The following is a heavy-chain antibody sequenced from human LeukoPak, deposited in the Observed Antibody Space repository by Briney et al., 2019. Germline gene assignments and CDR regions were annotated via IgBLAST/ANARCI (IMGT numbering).Heavy chain of an antibody. V-gene: IGHV4-39*01. CDR3: ASRGIAVRYFAIDY. Sequence: PSETLSLTCTVSGCSISSSSYYWGCIRQPPGKGLEWIGSIYNRGTTYYNPSLKSRLTISVDTSKNQFALKLNSVTAEDTAVYYCASRGIAVRYFAIDYWGQGTMVTVSS. CDR2: IYNRGTT. J-gene: IGHJ4*01. D-gene: IGHD6-19*01. CDR1: GCSISSSSYY.